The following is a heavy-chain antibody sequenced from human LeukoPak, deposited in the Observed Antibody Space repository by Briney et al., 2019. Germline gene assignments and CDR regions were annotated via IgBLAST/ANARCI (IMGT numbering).Heavy chain of an antibody. D-gene: IGHD6-13*01. V-gene: IGHV3-9*01. CDR2: ISWNSGSI. Sequence: PGGSLRLSCAASGFTFDDYAMHWVRQAPGKGLEWVSGISWNSGSITYAGSVKGRFTISRDNAKNSLYLQMNSLSAEDTALYYCAKGCGSSCYDWFDPWGQGTLVTVSS. CDR1: GFTFDDYA. CDR3: AKGCGSSCYDWFDP. J-gene: IGHJ5*02.